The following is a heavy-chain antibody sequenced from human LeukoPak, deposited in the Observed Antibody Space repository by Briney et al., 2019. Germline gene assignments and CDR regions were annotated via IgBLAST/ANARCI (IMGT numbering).Heavy chain of an antibody. J-gene: IGHJ4*02. CDR3: ARGYGSGSRLDN. D-gene: IGHD3-10*01. CDR1: GGSISSYY. Sequence: SETLSLTCTVSGGSISSYYWSWIRQPPGKGLEWIGYIYYSGSTSYNPSLKSRVTISVDTSKNQFSLKLSSVTAADTAVYYCARGYGSGSRLDNWGQGTLVTVSS. V-gene: IGHV4-59*01. CDR2: IYYSGST.